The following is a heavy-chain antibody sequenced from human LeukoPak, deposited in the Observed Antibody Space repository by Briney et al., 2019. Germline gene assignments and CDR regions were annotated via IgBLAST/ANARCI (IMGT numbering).Heavy chain of an antibody. CDR3: ARASPNDLIVVVPAAYFDY. CDR2: IYYSGST. J-gene: IGHJ4*02. CDR1: GGSISSYY. Sequence: PSETLSLTCTVSGGSISSYYWSWIRQPPGKELEWIGYIYYSGSTNYNPSLKSRVTISVDTSKNQFSLQLNSVTPEDTAVYYCARASPNDLIVVVPAAYFDYWGQGTLVTVSS. D-gene: IGHD2-2*01. V-gene: IGHV4-59*12.